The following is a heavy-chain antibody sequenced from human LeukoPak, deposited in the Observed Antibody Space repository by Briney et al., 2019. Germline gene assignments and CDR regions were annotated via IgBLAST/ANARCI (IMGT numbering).Heavy chain of an antibody. Sequence: SETLSLTCTVSGCSIINYYWSWIRQPPGKGLEWIGYIYYSGSTNYNPSLKSRVTISVDTSKNQFSLKLRSVTAADTAVYYCARASGSSYVVFFFDYWGQGILVTVSS. J-gene: IGHJ4*02. CDR2: IYYSGST. CDR3: ARASGSSYVVFFFDY. D-gene: IGHD3-10*01. CDR1: GCSIINYY. V-gene: IGHV4-59*08.